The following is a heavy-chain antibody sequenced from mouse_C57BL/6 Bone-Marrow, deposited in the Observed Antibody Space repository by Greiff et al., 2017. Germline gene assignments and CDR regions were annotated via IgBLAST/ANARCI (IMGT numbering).Heavy chain of an antibody. J-gene: IGHJ3*01. CDR2: INYDGSSP. CDR3: ARETFDGGFAY. CDR1: GFTFSDYY. V-gene: IGHV5-16*01. Sequence: EVHLVESEGGLVQPGSSMKISCTASGFTFSDYYMAWVRQVPETGLEWVANINYDGSSPYYLDSLKSRFIISRDNAKKILYLQMSSLKSEDTATYYCARETFDGGFAYWGQGTLVTVSA.